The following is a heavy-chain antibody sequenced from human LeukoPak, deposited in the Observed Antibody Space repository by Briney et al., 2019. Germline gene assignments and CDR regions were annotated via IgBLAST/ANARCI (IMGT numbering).Heavy chain of an antibody. CDR2: INHSGST. Sequence: SETLSLTCAVYGGSFSGYYWSWIRQPPGKGLEWIGEINHSGSTNYNPSLKSRVTISVDTSKNQFSLKLSSVTAADTAVYYCASGERSNVDIVATSPFEIFDYWGQGTLVTVSS. CDR3: ASGERSNVDIVATSPFEIFDY. V-gene: IGHV4-34*01. CDR1: GGSFSGYY. J-gene: IGHJ4*02. D-gene: IGHD5-12*01.